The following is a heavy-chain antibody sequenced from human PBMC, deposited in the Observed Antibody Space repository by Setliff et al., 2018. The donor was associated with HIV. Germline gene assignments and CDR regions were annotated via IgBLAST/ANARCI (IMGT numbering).Heavy chain of an antibody. V-gene: IGHV4-4*02. J-gene: IGHJ6*03. Sequence: PSETLSLTCAVSGGSISSSNWWSWVRQPPGKGLEWIGEIDLSGSSNYNPSLKSRVTISVDKSRNQFSLNLNSVTAADTAVYYCARDPTGIATYHQASHMDAWGTGTTVTVSS. CDR2: IDLSGSS. D-gene: IGHD6-13*01. CDR3: ARDPTGIATYHQASHMDA. CDR1: GGSISSSNW.